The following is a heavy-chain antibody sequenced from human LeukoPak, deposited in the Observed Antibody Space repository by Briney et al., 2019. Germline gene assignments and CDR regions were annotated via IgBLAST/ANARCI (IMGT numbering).Heavy chain of an antibody. CDR1: GITVSSSY. V-gene: IGHV3-66*01. Sequence: GGSLRLSCAASGITVSSSYMSWVRQAPGKGLEGVSVIYGGGTTYYTVSVEGRFTIPRDSSKNTLDLQMNSLRAEDTAVYYCVYGDYVRTVNYFDYWGQGTLVTVSS. J-gene: IGHJ4*02. CDR2: IYGGGTT. CDR3: VYGDYVRTVNYFDY. D-gene: IGHD4-17*01.